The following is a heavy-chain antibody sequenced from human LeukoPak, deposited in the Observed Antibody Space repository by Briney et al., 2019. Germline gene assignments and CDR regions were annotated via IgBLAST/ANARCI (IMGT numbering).Heavy chain of an antibody. CDR1: GYSISSGYY. D-gene: IGHD6-19*01. Sequence: SETLSLTCAVSGYSISSGYYWGWIRQPPGKGLEWIGSIYRSGSTYYNPSLKSRVTISVDTSKNQFSLKLSSVTAADTAVYYCAREGKTVAGTSDYWGQGTLVTVSS. V-gene: IGHV4-38-2*02. CDR2: IYRSGST. J-gene: IGHJ4*02. CDR3: AREGKTVAGTSDY.